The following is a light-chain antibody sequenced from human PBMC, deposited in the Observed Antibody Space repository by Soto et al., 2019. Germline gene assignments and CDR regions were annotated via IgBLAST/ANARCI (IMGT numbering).Light chain of an antibody. J-gene: IGKJ5*01. Sequence: EIFFTQSPDTLSLSPGERATLSCRASQSVSSSYLAWYQQKPGQAPRLLIYGASSRATGIPDRFSGSGSGTDFTLTISSLEPEDFAVYYCQQRSTGITFGQGTRLEIK. V-gene: IGKV3D-20*02. CDR2: GAS. CDR1: QSVSSSY. CDR3: QQRSTGIT.